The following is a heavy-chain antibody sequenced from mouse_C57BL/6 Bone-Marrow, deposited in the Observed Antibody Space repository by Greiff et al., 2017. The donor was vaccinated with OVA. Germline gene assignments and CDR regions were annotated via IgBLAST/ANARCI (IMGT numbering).Heavy chain of an antibody. D-gene: IGHD1-1*01. CDR1: GYTFTSYD. CDR2: IYPRDGST. CDR3: ASEWTYYYGSRPYWYFDV. J-gene: IGHJ1*03. Sequence: QVQLQQSGPELVKPGASVKLSCKASGYTFTSYDINWVKQRPGQGLEWIGWIYPRDGSTKYNEKFKGKATLTVDTSSSTAYMELHSLTSEDSAVYFCASEWTYYYGSRPYWYFDVWGTGTTVTVSA. V-gene: IGHV1-85*01.